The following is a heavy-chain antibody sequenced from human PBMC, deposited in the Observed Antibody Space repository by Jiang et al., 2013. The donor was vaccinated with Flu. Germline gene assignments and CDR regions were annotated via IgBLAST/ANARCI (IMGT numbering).Heavy chain of an antibody. D-gene: IGHD1-1*01. J-gene: IGHJ4*02. CDR2: TYCRSKCYN. CDR3: ARGNSGTTVSLFGY. Sequence: SQTLSLTCAISGDSVSSNSAAWNWIRQSPSRGLEWLGRTYCRSKCYNDYAVSVNSRITINPDTSKNQFSLQLNSVTPEDTAVYYCARGNSGTTVSLFGYWGQGTLVTVSS. V-gene: IGHV6-1*01. CDR1: GDSVSSNSAA.